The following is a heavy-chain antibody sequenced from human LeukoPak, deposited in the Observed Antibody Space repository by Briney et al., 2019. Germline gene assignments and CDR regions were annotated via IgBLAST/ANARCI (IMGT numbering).Heavy chain of an antibody. CDR2: IYPGDSDT. Sequence: GESLKISCKGSGYSFTSYWIGWVRQMPGKGLEWMGIIYPGDSDTRYSPSFQGQVTISADKSISTTYLQWSSLKASDTAMYYCARSYDSSGYQIDYWGQGTLVTVSS. D-gene: IGHD3-22*01. J-gene: IGHJ4*02. CDR1: GYSFTSYW. V-gene: IGHV5-51*01. CDR3: ARSYDSSGYQIDY.